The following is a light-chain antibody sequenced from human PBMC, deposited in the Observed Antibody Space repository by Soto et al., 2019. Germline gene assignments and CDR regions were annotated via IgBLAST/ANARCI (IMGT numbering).Light chain of an antibody. Sequence: IVLTPSPVTLSLSPGERATLSCRASQSVSNCLAWFQQKPGQAPRLLIYETSHRAPGTPARFSGSGSGTDFTLTISRLEPEDFAVYYCQQYGSSPITFGHGTRLEN. CDR1: QSVSNC. CDR3: QQYGSSPIT. CDR2: ETS. J-gene: IGKJ5*01. V-gene: IGKV3-11*01.